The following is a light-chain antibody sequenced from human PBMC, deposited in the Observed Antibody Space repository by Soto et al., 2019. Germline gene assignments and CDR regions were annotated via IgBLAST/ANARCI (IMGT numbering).Light chain of an antibody. J-gene: IGKJ4*01. V-gene: IGKV1-39*01. CDR2: AAS. CDR3: QQSYSAPFP. Sequence: DIPMTQSPSSLSASVGDRVTITCRASQSIATYLNWYQQKPGKAPKLLIYAASILQAGGPSRFSGSGSGTDFTINITGLQPDDFATYFCQQSYSAPFPFGGGTKV. CDR1: QSIATY.